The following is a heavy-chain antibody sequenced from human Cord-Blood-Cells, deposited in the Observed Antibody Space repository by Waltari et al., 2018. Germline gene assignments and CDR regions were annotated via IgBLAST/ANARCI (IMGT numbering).Heavy chain of an antibody. CDR2: ISPIFGTA. CDR3: ARDGSCSSTSCYYYYGMDV. Sequence: QVQLVQSGAEVKKPGSSVKVSCKASGGTFSSYAISWVRQAPGQGLEWMGGISPIFGTANYAQKFQGRVTITADESTSTAYMELSSLRSEDTAVYYCARDGSCSSTSCYYYYGMDVWGQGTTVTVSS. J-gene: IGHJ6*02. V-gene: IGHV1-69*01. D-gene: IGHD2-2*01. CDR1: GGTFSSYA.